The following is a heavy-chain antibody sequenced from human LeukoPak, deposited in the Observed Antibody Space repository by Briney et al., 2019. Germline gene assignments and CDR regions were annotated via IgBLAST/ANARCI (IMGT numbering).Heavy chain of an antibody. J-gene: IGHJ6*02. CDR1: GFAFSSYT. Sequence: GGSLRLSCAASGFAFSSYTMNWVRQAPGKGLEWVSSISSTSNYIFYADSVKGRFTISRDNAKNSLYLQMNSLRAEDTAVYYCAKAPRYAYVYYYYYGMDVWGQGTTVTVSS. CDR3: AKAPRYAYVYYYYYGMDV. D-gene: IGHD2-2*01. CDR2: ISSTSNYI. V-gene: IGHV3-21*01.